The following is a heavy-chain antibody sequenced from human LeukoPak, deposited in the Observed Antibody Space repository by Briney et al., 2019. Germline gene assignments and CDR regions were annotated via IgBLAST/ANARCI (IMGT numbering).Heavy chain of an antibody. V-gene: IGHV3-73*01. Sequence: GGSLKLSCAASGFTFSGSAMHWVRQASGKGLEWVGRIRSKANSYATAYAASVKGRFTISRDDSKNTAYLQMNSLQTEDTAVYYCTGDLFDYWGQGTLVTVSS. J-gene: IGHJ4*02. CDR1: GFTFSGSA. CDR3: TGDLFDY. CDR2: IRSKANSYAT.